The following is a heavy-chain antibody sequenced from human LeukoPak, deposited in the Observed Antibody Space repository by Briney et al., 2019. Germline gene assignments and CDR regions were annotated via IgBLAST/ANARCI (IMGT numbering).Heavy chain of an antibody. J-gene: IGHJ6*03. CDR3: AKDRAVTWATYMDV. CDR2: ISDSGGYT. V-gene: IGHV3-23*01. D-gene: IGHD4-17*01. CDR1: GFTFSNYV. Sequence: GGSLRLSCAASGFTFSNYVMSWARQAPGKGLEWVSSISDSGGYTYYADSVKGRFTISRDNSKNTLYLQMNSLRAEDTAVYYCAKDRAVTWATYMDVWGKGTTVTVSS.